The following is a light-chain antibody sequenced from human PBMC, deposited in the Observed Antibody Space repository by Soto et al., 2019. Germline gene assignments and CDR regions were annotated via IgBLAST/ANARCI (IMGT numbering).Light chain of an antibody. J-gene: IGLJ1*01. CDR2: DVS. Sequence: QPVLTQPASVSGSPGQSSTISCTGTSSDVGAYNYVSWYQQHPAKVPKLMIYDVSNRPSGVSDRFSGSKSGNTASLTISGLQAEDEADYYCYSYTSSSTYVFGTGTKVTVL. CDR1: SSDVGAYNY. V-gene: IGLV2-14*01. CDR3: YSYTSSSTYV.